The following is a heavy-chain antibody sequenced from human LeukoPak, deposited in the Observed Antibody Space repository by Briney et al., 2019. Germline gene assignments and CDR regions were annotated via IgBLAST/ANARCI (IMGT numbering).Heavy chain of an antibody. D-gene: IGHD6-13*01. J-gene: IGHJ4*02. CDR1: GFTFSSYA. CDR2: ISSGGGTT. CDR3: TKDLRAAAPYYFDY. Sequence: GGSLRLSCAASGFTFSSYAMAWVRQAPGKGLEWVSGISSGGGTTYYADSVKGRFTISRDNSINTLYLQVNSLRAEDTAVYYCTKDLRAAAPYYFDYWGQGALVTVSS. V-gene: IGHV3-23*01.